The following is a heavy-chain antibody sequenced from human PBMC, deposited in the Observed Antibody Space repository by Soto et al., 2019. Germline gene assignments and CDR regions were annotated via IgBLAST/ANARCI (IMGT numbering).Heavy chain of an antibody. J-gene: IGHJ4*02. CDR3: ARIKLLWFGELPEAPFDY. V-gene: IGHV1-3*01. CDR2: INAGNGNT. CDR1: GYTFTSYA. Sequence: ASVKVSFKASGYTFTSYAMHWVRQAPGQRLEWMGWINAGNGNTKYSQKFQGRVTITRDTSAGTAYMELSSLRSEDTAVYYCARIKLLWFGELPEAPFDYWGQGTLVTVSS. D-gene: IGHD3-10*01.